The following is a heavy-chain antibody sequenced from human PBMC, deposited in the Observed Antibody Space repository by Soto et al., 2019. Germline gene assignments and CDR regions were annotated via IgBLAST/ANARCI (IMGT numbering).Heavy chain of an antibody. J-gene: IGHJ6*02. CDR3: ARDAYYYDSSGYRYYYGMDV. Sequence: QVQLVQSGAEVKKPGSSVKVSCKASGGTFSSYAISWVRQAPGQGLEWMGEIIPIFGTANYAQKFQGRVTITADESTSTAYMELSSLRSEDTAVYHCARDAYYYDSSGYRYYYGMDVWGQGTTVTVSS. CDR2: IIPIFGTA. V-gene: IGHV1-69*01. D-gene: IGHD3-22*01. CDR1: GGTFSSYA.